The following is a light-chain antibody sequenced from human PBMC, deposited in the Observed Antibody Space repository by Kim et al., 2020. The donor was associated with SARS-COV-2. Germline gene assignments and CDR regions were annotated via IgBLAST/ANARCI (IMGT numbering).Light chain of an antibody. CDR1: QTIGIS. V-gene: IGKV3-11*01. J-gene: IGKJ4*01. CDR3: QQRNNWPPAVT. Sequence: PGEGAILSGRASQTIGISLGWYQHKLGQAPRLLIYDAANRAAGIPDRFSGAGSGTDFTLTISSLEPEDFAIYYCQQRNNWPPAVTFGGGTKVDIK. CDR2: DAA.